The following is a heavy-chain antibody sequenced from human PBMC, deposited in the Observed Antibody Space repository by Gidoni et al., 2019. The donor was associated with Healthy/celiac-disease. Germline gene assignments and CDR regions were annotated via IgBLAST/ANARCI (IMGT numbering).Heavy chain of an antibody. CDR1: GFTFSSYA. V-gene: IGHV3-30-3*01. Sequence: QVQLVESGGGVVQPGRSLRLSCAASGFTFSSYAMHWVRQAPGKGLEWVAVISYDGSNKYYADSVKGRFTISRDNSKNTLYLQMNSLRAEDTAVYYCARGGFWSGNYYYYGMDVWGQGTTVTVSS. J-gene: IGHJ6*02. CDR3: ARGGFWSGNYYYYGMDV. CDR2: ISYDGSNK. D-gene: IGHD3-3*01.